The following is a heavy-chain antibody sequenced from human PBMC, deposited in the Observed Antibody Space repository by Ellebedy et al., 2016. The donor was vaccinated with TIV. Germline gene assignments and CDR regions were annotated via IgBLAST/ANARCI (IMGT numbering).Heavy chain of an antibody. CDR1: GFTFSSYA. CDR2: ITGSGGNT. CDR3: VRDPVGVGPAFDI. Sequence: GESLKISCAASGFTFSSYAVSWVRQAPGKGLEWVSSITGSGGNTYYADSVKGRFTISRDNSKNTLYLQMNSLRAEDTAVFYCVRDPVGVGPAFDIWGQGTMVTVSS. D-gene: IGHD4-23*01. V-gene: IGHV3-23*01. J-gene: IGHJ3*02.